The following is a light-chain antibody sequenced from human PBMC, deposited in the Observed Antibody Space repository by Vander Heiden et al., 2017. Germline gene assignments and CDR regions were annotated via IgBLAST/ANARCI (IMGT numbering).Light chain of an antibody. CDR1: QSVSSSY. V-gene: IGKV3-20*01. CDR3: QQDCSSPYT. Sequence: EIVLTQSPGTLSLSPGERATLSCRASQSVSSSYLAWYQQKPGQAPRLLIYGASSGSGTDFTLTISRLEPEDFAVYYCQQDCSSPYTFGQGTKLEIK. CDR2: GAS. J-gene: IGKJ2*01.